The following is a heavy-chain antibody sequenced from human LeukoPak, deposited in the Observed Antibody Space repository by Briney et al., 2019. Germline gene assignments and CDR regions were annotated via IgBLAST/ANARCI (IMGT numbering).Heavy chain of an antibody. CDR3: AKKMTTVITFDY. D-gene: IGHD4-17*01. CDR2: VSGSGGST. J-gene: IGHJ4*02. CDR1: GFTFSSYA. Sequence: QSGGSLRLSCAASGFTFSSYAMSWVRQAPGKGLEWVSAVSGSGGSTYYADSVKGRFTISRDNSKNTLYLQMNSLRAEDTAVYYCAKKMTTVITFDYWGQGTLVTVSS. V-gene: IGHV3-23*01.